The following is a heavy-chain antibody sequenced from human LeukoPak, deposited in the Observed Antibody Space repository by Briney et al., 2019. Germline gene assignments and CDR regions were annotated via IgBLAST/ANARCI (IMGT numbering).Heavy chain of an antibody. V-gene: IGHV4-34*01. J-gene: IGHJ4*02. Sequence: PTETLSLTCAVYGGSFSGYYWSWIRQPPGKGLEWIGEINHSGSTNYNPSLKSRVTISVDTSKNQFSLKLSSMTAADTAAYYCARPRKDVDTAMDAVFDYWGQGTLVTVSS. CDR3: ARPRKDVDTAMDAVFDY. D-gene: IGHD5-18*01. CDR1: GGSFSGYY. CDR2: INHSGST.